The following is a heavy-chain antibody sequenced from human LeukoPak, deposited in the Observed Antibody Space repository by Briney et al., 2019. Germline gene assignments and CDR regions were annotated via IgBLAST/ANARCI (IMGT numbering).Heavy chain of an antibody. CDR1: GYTFTSYG. D-gene: IGHD3-3*01. Sequence: ASVKVSCKASGYTFTSYGISWVRQAPGQGLEWMGWISAYNGNTNYAQKPQGRVTMTTDTSTSTAYMELRSLRSDDTAVYYCARGGNYDFWSGQYYYYGMDVWGQGTTVTVSS. V-gene: IGHV1-18*01. CDR2: ISAYNGNT. J-gene: IGHJ6*02. CDR3: ARGGNYDFWSGQYYYYGMDV.